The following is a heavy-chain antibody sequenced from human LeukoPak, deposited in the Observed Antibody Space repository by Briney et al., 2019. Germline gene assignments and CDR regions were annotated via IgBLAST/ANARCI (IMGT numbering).Heavy chain of an antibody. Sequence: SETLSLTCAVYGESFSGYYWSWIRQPPGKGLEWIGEINHSGSTNNNPSLKSRVTISVDTSKNQFSLKLSSVTAADTAVYYCARGYSSSWYFNWFDPWGQGTLVTVSS. D-gene: IGHD6-13*01. CDR1: GESFSGYY. CDR2: INHSGST. J-gene: IGHJ5*02. CDR3: ARGYSSSWYFNWFDP. V-gene: IGHV4-34*01.